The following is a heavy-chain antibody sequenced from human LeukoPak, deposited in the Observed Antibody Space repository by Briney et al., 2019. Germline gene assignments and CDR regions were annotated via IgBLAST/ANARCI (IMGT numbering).Heavy chain of an antibody. J-gene: IGHJ6*03. CDR1: GYTFTSYG. D-gene: IGHD3-10*01. V-gene: IGHV1-18*01. CDR2: IRADNGNT. Sequence: ASVKVSCKASGYTFTSYGMSWVRQAPGQGLEWMGWIRADNGNTNYAQKLQGGVTMTRDTSISTAYMELSRLRSDDTAVYYCAREALWFGEGIQYYMDVCGKGTTVTVSS. CDR3: AREALWFGEGIQYYMDV.